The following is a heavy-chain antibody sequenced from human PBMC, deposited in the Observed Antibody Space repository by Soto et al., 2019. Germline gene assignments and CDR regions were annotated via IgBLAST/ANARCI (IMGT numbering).Heavy chain of an antibody. D-gene: IGHD6-19*01. J-gene: IGHJ4*02. CDR1: GFTFSSYG. CDR3: AKCESSGWLQIDY. Sequence: QVQLVESGGGVVQPGRSLRLSCAASGFTFSSYGMHWVRQAPGKGLEWVAVISYDGSNKYYADSVKGRFTISRDNSKNTLYLQMNSLRAEDTAVYYCAKCESSGWLQIDYWGQGTLVTVSS. V-gene: IGHV3-30*18. CDR2: ISYDGSNK.